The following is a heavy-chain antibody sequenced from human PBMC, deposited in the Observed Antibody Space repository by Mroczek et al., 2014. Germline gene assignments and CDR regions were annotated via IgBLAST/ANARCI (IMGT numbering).Heavy chain of an antibody. CDR3: ARGRHEWLVRYYFDY. J-gene: IGHJ4*02. Sequence: QVQLQQWGAGLLKPSETLSLTCAVYGGSFSGYYWSWIRQPPGKGLEWIGEINHSGSTNYNPSLKSRVTISVDTSKNQFSLKLSSVTAADTAVYYCARGRHEWLVRYYFDYWGQGTLVTVSS. CDR1: GGSFSGYY. D-gene: IGHD6-19*01. CDR2: INHSGST. V-gene: IGHV4-34*01.